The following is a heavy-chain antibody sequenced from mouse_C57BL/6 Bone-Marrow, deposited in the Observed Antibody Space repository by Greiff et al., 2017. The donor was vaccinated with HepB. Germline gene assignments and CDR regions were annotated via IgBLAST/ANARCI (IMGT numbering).Heavy chain of an antibody. CDR2: ISGGGGNT. CDR3: ARSYGRDY. D-gene: IGHD1-2*01. CDR1: GFTFSSYT. Sequence: DVMLVESGGGLVKPGGSLKLSCAASGFTFSSYTMSWVRQTPEKRLEWVATISGGGGNTYYPDSVKGRFTISRDNAKNTLYLQMSSLRSEDTALYYCARSYGRDYWGQGTSVTVSS. J-gene: IGHJ4*01. V-gene: IGHV5-9*01.